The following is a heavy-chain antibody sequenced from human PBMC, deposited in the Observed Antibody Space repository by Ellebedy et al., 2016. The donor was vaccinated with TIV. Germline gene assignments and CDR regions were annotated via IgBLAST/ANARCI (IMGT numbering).Heavy chain of an antibody. CDR1: GFSVSANY. Sequence: GESLKISCAVSGFSVSANYMSWVRQPPGKGLEWVSIIYSSGITYYPDSVKGRFTISRDTSKNTVSLQINSLRAEDTAVYYCSRVDLGLAFHSWGRGTLVTVSS. CDR2: IYSSGIT. CDR3: SRVDLGLAFHS. V-gene: IGHV3-53*01. J-gene: IGHJ4*02. D-gene: IGHD3/OR15-3a*01.